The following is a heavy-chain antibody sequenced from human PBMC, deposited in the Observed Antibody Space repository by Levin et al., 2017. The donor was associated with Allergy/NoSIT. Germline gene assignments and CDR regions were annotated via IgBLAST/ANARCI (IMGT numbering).Heavy chain of an antibody. J-gene: IGHJ6*02. CDR2: FDPEDGET. V-gene: IGHV1-24*01. D-gene: IGHD3-3*01. CDR1: GYTLTELS. CDR3: ATVSWIFGVVPRMDV. Sequence: ASVKVSCKVSGYTLTELSMHWVRQAPGKGLEWMGGFDPEDGETIYAQKFQGRVTMTEDTSTDTAYMELSSLRSEDTAVYYCATVSWIFGVVPRMDVWGQGTTVTVSS.